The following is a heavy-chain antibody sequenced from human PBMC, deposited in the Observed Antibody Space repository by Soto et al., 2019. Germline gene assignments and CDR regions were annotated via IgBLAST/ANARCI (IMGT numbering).Heavy chain of an antibody. Sequence: TGGSLRLSCAASGFTCISYSMNWVRQAPGKGLEWVSYISSSSSSIYYADSVKGRFTISRDNAKNSLYLQMNSLRDEDTAVYYCARDYEYWSGYYKGFDYWGQGTLVTSPQ. CDR2: ISSSSSSI. CDR1: GFTCISYS. J-gene: IGHJ4*02. V-gene: IGHV3-48*02. D-gene: IGHD3-3*01. CDR3: ARDYEYWSGYYKGFDY.